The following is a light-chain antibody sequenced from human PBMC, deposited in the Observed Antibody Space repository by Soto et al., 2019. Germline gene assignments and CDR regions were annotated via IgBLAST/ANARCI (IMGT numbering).Light chain of an antibody. V-gene: IGKV1-5*03. CDR1: QSISTW. CDR3: QHYKHYSQST. CDR2: KAS. J-gene: IGKJ2*01. Sequence: DSQMTQSPSTLSASVGARVTITCRASQSISTWLAWYQQKPGKAPKVLVPKASSLENGVPSRFSGTGSETEFTLTISSLQPDDFATYYCQHYKHYSQSTFGQGTKLEIK.